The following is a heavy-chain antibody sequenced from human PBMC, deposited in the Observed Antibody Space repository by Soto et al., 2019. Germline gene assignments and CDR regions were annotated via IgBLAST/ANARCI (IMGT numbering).Heavy chain of an antibody. V-gene: IGHV1-2*02. D-gene: IGHD3-22*01. J-gene: IGHJ4*02. Sequence: ASVKVSGKASGYTFTVYYMHCVLQSRLQWLEWMGWINPNSGGTNYAQKFQGRVTMTRDTSISTAYMELSRLRSDDTAVYYCAREFRYYYDSSGYYPLDYWGQGTLVTVSS. CDR2: INPNSGGT. CDR1: GYTFTVYY. CDR3: AREFRYYYDSSGYYPLDY.